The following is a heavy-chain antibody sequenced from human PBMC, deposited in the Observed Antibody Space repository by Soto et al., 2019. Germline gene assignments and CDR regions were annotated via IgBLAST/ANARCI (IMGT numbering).Heavy chain of an antibody. V-gene: IGHV1-2*04. Sequence: QVQLVQSGAEVKKPGASVKVSCKASGYTFTAYYMHWVRQAPGQGLEWMGWINPNSGGTNYAQKFQGWVTMTRDTSIXTAYXXXXXXXSDDTAXYYXXXXGXLRYSYGYRYYFDYWGQGTLVTV. CDR1: GYTFTAYY. CDR3: XXXGXLRYSYGYRYYFDY. J-gene: IGHJ4*02. CDR2: INPNSGGT. D-gene: IGHD5-18*01.